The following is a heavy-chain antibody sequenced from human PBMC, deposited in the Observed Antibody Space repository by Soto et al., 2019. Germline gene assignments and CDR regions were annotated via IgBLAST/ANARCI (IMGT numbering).Heavy chain of an antibody. Sequence: QVQLVQSGAEVKKPGASVTVSCMSSGDTFTDYYMHWVRQAPGQGLEWMGWINPNSGVTKYAQKFQGWVTMTRDTSIRTVYMQLSRLRSDDTAVYYCARESGGATATLDYYYFYMDVWGTGTTVTVSS. CDR1: GDTFTDYY. J-gene: IGHJ6*03. CDR3: ARESGGATATLDYYYFYMDV. CDR2: INPNSGVT. D-gene: IGHD5-12*01. V-gene: IGHV1-2*04.